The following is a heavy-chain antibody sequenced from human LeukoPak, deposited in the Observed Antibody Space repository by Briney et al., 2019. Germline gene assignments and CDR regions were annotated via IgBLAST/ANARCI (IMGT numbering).Heavy chain of an antibody. CDR3: ARRSWHAGSGYDYQDYFDY. Sequence: SETLSLTCTVSGGSISSSSYYWGWIRQPPGKGLEWIGSIYYSGSTYYNPSLKSRVTISVDTSKNQFSLKLSSVTAADTAVYYCARRSWHAGSGYDYQDYFDYWGQGTLVTVSS. D-gene: IGHD5-12*01. V-gene: IGHV4-39*01. CDR1: GGSISSSSYY. CDR2: IYYSGST. J-gene: IGHJ4*02.